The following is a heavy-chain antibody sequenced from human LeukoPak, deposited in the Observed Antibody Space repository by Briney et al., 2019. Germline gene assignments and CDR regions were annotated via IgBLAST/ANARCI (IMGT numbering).Heavy chain of an antibody. Sequence: SETLSLTCTVSGGSISSYYWSWIRQPAGKGLEWIGRIYTSGSTNYNPSLKSRVTMSVDTSKDQFSLKLSSVTAADTAVYYCARAVGSGSFQTYYYYMDVWGKGTTVTISS. D-gene: IGHD3-10*01. V-gene: IGHV4-4*07. CDR1: GGSISSYY. J-gene: IGHJ6*03. CDR3: ARAVGSGSFQTYYYYMDV. CDR2: IYTSGST.